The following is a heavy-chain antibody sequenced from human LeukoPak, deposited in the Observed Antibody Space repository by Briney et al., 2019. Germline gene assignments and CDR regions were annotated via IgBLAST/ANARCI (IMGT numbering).Heavy chain of an antibody. Sequence: TSETLSLTCTVSGGSISSYYWSWIRQPAGKGLEWIGRIYTSGSTNYNPSLKSRVTMSVDTSKNQFSLKLSSVTAADTAVYYCARDLGTRGDNWFDPWGQGTLVTVSS. V-gene: IGHV4-4*07. J-gene: IGHJ5*02. CDR1: GGSISSYY. CDR3: ARDLGTRGDNWFDP. CDR2: IYTSGST. D-gene: IGHD3-10*01.